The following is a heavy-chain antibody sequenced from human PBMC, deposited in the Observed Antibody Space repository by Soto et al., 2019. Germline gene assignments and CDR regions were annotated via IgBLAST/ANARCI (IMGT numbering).Heavy chain of an antibody. J-gene: IGHJ6*02. CDR1: GGSFSGYY. D-gene: IGHD6-13*01. CDR3: ARKVIPWYSSSWSYYYYYGMDV. V-gene: IGHV4-34*01. CDR2: INHSGST. Sequence: SETLSLTCTVYGGSFSGYYWSWIRQPPGKGLEWIGEINHSGSTNYNPSLKSRVTISVDTSKNQFSLKLSSVTAADTAVYYCARKVIPWYSSSWSYYYYYGMDVWGQGTTVTVSS.